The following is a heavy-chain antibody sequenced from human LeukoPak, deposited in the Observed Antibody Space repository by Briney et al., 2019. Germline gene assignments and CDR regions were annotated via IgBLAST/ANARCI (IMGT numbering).Heavy chain of an antibody. Sequence: ASVKVSCKASGYIFTGYYMHWVRQAPGQGLEWMGWINPNSGGTNYAQKFQGRVTMTRDTSISTAYMELSRLRSDDTAVYYCAILGGVRGTKRAFDIWGQGTTVTVSS. V-gene: IGHV1-2*02. CDR2: INPNSGGT. CDR1: GYIFTGYY. J-gene: IGHJ3*02. D-gene: IGHD3-10*01. CDR3: AILGGVRGTKRAFDI.